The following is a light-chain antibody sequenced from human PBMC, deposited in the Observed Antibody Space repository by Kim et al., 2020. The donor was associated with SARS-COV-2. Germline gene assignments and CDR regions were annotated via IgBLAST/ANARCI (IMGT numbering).Light chain of an antibody. CDR3: QQYNDWPPYT. V-gene: IGKV3-15*01. Sequence: EIVMTQSPATLSVSPGERATLSCRASQSISSNLAWYQQKPGQAPRLLIYGASTRATGIPARFSGSGSGTECTLTIRSLQSEDFAVYYCQQYNDWPPYTFGQGTKLEI. CDR2: GAS. J-gene: IGKJ2*01. CDR1: QSISSN.